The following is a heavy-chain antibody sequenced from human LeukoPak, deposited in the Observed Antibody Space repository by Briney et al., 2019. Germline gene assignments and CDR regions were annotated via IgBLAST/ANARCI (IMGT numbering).Heavy chain of an antibody. CDR1: GYRFTSYG. Sequence: ASVKVSCKASGYRFTSYGISWVRQAPGQGLEWMGWISAYNGNTNYAQKLQGRVTMTTDTSTSTAYMELRSLRSDDTAVYYCARDLSAIAVAGDDAFDIWGQGTMVTVSS. CDR3: ARDLSAIAVAGDDAFDI. D-gene: IGHD6-19*01. V-gene: IGHV1-18*01. CDR2: ISAYNGNT. J-gene: IGHJ3*02.